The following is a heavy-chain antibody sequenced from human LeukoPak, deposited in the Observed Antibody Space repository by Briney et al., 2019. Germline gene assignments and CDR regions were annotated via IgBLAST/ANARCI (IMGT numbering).Heavy chain of an antibody. Sequence: SETLSLTCAVYGGSFSGYYWSWIRQPAGKGLEWIGEINHSGSTNYNPSLKSRVTISVDTSKNQFSLKLSSVTAADTAVYYCARVRGYFDYWGQGTLVTVSS. J-gene: IGHJ4*02. CDR3: ARVRGYFDY. CDR2: INHSGST. V-gene: IGHV4-34*01. D-gene: IGHD3-22*01. CDR1: GGSFSGYY.